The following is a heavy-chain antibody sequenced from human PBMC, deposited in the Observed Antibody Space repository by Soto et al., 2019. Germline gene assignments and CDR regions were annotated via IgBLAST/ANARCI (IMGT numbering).Heavy chain of an antibody. Sequence: EVPLVESGGGLVQPGGSLRLSCAASGFTFSSYEMNWVRQAPGKGLEWVSYISSSGSTIYYADSVKGRFTISRDNAKNSLYRQMNSLRAADTAVYYCASEEGELLRRPSEFDDWGQGTLFTVSS. CDR3: ASEEGELLRRPSEFDD. J-gene: IGHJ4*02. D-gene: IGHD1-26*01. V-gene: IGHV3-48*03. CDR2: ISSSGSTI. CDR1: GFTFSSYE.